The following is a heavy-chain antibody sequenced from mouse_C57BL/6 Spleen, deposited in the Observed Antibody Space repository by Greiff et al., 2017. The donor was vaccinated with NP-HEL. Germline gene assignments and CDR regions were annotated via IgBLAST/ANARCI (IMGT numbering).Heavy chain of an antibody. D-gene: IGHD1-1*01. CDR3: ARRDYYGSLDY. J-gene: IGHJ2*01. Sequence: QVQLQQPGAELVMPGASLKLSCKASGYTFTSYWMHWVKQRPGQGLEWIGEIDPSDSYTNYNQKFKGKSTLTVDKSSSTAYMQLSSLTSEDSAVYYCARRDYYGSLDYWGQGTTLTVSS. CDR2: IDPSDSYT. CDR1: GYTFTSYW. V-gene: IGHV1-69*01.